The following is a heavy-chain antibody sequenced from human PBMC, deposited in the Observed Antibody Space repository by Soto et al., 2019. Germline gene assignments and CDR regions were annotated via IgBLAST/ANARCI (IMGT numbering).Heavy chain of an antibody. J-gene: IGHJ6*02. CDR2: IWYDGSNK. CDR1: GFTFSSYG. D-gene: IGHD3-3*01. Sequence: GGSLRLSCAASGFTFSSYGMHWVRQAPGKGLEWVAVIWYDGSNKYYADSVKGRFTISRDNSKNTLYLQMNSLRAEDTAVYYCARGFLEWLYYYYGMDVWGQGTTVTVSS. CDR3: ARGFLEWLYYYYGMDV. V-gene: IGHV3-33*01.